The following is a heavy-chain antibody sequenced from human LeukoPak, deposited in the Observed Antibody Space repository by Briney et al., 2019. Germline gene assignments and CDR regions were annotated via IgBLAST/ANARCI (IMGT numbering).Heavy chain of an antibody. CDR1: GGSFSGYY. CDR2: INHSGST. D-gene: IGHD1-26*01. Sequence: SETLSLTCAVYGGSFSGYYWSWIRQPPGKGLEWIGEINHSGSTNYNPSLKSRVTISVDTSKNQFSLKLSSVTAADTAVYYCARASGIVGATCDYWGQGTLVTVSS. V-gene: IGHV4-34*01. CDR3: ARASGIVGATCDY. J-gene: IGHJ4*02.